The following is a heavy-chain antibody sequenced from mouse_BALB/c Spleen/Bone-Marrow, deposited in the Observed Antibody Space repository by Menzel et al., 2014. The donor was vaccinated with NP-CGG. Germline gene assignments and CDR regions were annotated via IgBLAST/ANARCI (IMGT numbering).Heavy chain of an antibody. J-gene: IGHJ2*01. CDR2: INPSNGRT. CDR1: GYTFTNYW. CDR3: AGGFDY. Sequence: QVQLQQSGAELVKPGASVKLSCKASGYTFTNYWMHWVKQRPGQGLEWIGEINPSNGRTNYNEKFKSKATLSVDKSSSTAYMQLSSLTPEDSAVYYCAGGFDYWGQGTTLTVSS. V-gene: IGHV1S81*02.